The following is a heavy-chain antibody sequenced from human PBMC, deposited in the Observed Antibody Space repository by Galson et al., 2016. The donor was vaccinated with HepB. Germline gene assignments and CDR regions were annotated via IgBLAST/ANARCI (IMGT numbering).Heavy chain of an antibody. Sequence: SLRLSCAASGFTFDNYAMHWVRQAPGKGLEWVSGISSTSGSVAYADSVKGRFTFSRDNSKNSLFLQMNSLRPEDTALYYCAKSWRDSSGHDFYFDYWGQGTLVTVSS. CDR2: ISSTSGSV. D-gene: IGHD3-22*01. CDR1: GFTFDNYA. CDR3: AKSWRDSSGHDFYFDY. V-gene: IGHV3-9*01. J-gene: IGHJ4*02.